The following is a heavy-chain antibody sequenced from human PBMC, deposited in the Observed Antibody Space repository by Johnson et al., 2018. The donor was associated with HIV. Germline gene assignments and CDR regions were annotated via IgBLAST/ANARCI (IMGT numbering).Heavy chain of an antibody. CDR1: GFTFSDYY. J-gene: IGHJ3*02. D-gene: IGHD6-13*01. V-gene: IGHV3-11*04. CDR3: AKDYNSILSAFDI. Sequence: QVQLVESGGGLVKPGGSLRLSCAASGFTFSDYYMSWIRQAPGKGLEWVSYISSSGSTIYYADSVKGRFPITRDNSKNTLYLQMNSLRAGDTAVYYCAKDYNSILSAFDIWGQGTMVTVSS. CDR2: ISSSGSTI.